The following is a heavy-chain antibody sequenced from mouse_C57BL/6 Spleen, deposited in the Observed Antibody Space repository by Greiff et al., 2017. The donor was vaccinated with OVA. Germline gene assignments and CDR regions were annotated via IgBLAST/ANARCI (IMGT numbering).Heavy chain of an antibody. V-gene: IGHV14-1*01. CDR3: TTGSSGPYYFDY. Sequence: VQLKQSGAELVRPGASVKLSCTASGFNIKDYYMHWVKQRPEQGLEWIGRIDPEDGDTEYAPKFQGKATMTADTSSNTAYLQLSSLTSEDTAVYYCTTGSSGPYYFDYWGQGTTLTVSS. D-gene: IGHD3-2*02. CDR2: IDPEDGDT. CDR1: GFNIKDYY. J-gene: IGHJ2*01.